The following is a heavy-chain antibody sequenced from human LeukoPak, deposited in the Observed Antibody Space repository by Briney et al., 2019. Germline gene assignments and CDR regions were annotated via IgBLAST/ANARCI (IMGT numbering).Heavy chain of an antibody. CDR2: ISSSGTTI. D-gene: IGHD3-16*01. V-gene: IGHV3-48*03. CDR1: GFTFSSYE. Sequence: GGSLRLSCAASGFTFSSYEMNWVRQAPGKGLEWVSYISSSGTTIYYADSLKGRFTISRDNAKNSLYLQMNSLRAEDTAIYYCVRVGGAFDIWGQGTMVTVSS. J-gene: IGHJ3*02. CDR3: VRVGGAFDI.